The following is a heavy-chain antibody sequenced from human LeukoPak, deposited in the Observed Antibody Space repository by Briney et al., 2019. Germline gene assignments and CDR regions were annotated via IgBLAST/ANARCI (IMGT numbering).Heavy chain of an antibody. CDR3: ARGMVGATIHFDY. D-gene: IGHD1-26*01. CDR1: GFIFSSYW. Sequence: GGSLRLSCAASGFIFSSYWMSWVRQAPGKGLEWVAVVFSYDGSNKYYAESVKGRFSISRDNSKNTPFLQMNSLTTEDTAVYYCARGMVGATIHFDYWGQGTLVTVSS. V-gene: IGHV3-30*03. CDR2: FSYDGSNK. J-gene: IGHJ4*02.